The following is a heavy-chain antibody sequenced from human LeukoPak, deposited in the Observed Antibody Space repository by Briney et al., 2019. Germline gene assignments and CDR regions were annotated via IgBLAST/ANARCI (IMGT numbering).Heavy chain of an antibody. CDR3: AMRGYSSSINHMDV. CDR1: GGSSSGYY. CDR2: INHSGST. D-gene: IGHD6-13*01. Sequence: PSETLSLTCAVYGGSSSGYYWSWIRQPPGKGLEWIGEINHSGSTNYNPSLKSRVTISVDTSKNQFSLKLSSVTAADTAVYYCAMRGYSSSINHMDVWGKGTTVTVSS. V-gene: IGHV4-34*01. J-gene: IGHJ6*03.